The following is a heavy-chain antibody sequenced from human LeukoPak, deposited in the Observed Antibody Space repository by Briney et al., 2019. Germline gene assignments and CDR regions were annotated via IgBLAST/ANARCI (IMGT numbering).Heavy chain of an antibody. J-gene: IGHJ6*03. CDR1: GGSFSGYY. D-gene: IGHD3-22*01. CDR2: INHSGST. CDR3: ARETRDSSGYYYLYYYYYYMDV. Sequence: HPSETLSLTCAVYGGSFSGYYWSWIRQPPGKGLEWIGEINHSGSTNYNPSLKSRVTISVDTSKNQFSLKLSSVTAADTAVYYCARETRDSSGYYYLYYYYYYMDVWGKGTTVTVSS. V-gene: IGHV4-34*01.